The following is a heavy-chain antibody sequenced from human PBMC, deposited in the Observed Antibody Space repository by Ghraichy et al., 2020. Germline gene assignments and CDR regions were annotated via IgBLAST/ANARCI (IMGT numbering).Heavy chain of an antibody. CDR2: MHHGGNT. V-gene: IGHV4-4*01. D-gene: IGHD3-22*01. J-gene: IGHJ5*02. Sequence: TLSLTCAVSGASISSSDWWTWVRQPPGKGLEWLAEMHHGGNTNYNPSIRSRVTISFDKSRNLLSLNVKSVTAADTAVYFCALVPCCPSGFSDGSGYYWEMRWFDPWGRGTLVTVAS. CDR1: GASISSSDW. CDR3: ALVPCCPSGFSDGSGYYWEMRWFDP.